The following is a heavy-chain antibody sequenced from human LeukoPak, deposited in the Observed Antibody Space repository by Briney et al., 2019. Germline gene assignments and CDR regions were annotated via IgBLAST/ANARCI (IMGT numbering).Heavy chain of an antibody. V-gene: IGHV3-23*01. Sequence: GGSLRLSCAASGFTFSIYAMTWVRQAPGKGLEWVSAISGSGGSTYYADSVKGRFTISRDNSKNTLYLQMNSLRAEDTAVYYCAKAVYSNLRYYFDYWGQGTLVTVSS. CDR3: AKAVYSNLRYYFDY. D-gene: IGHD4-11*01. CDR2: ISGSGGST. J-gene: IGHJ4*02. CDR1: GFTFSIYA.